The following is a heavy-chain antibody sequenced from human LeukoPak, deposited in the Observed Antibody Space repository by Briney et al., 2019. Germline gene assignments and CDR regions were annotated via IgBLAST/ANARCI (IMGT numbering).Heavy chain of an antibody. CDR2: ISSSGSTI. Sequence: GGSLRLSCAASGLTFSVYYMSWIRQAPGKGLEWVSYISSSGSTIYYADSVKGRFTISRDNAKNSLHLQMNSLRAEDTAVYYCASHGSGSYYMAAYWGQGTLVTVSS. J-gene: IGHJ4*02. CDR1: GLTFSVYY. D-gene: IGHD3-10*01. CDR3: ASHGSGSYYMAAY. V-gene: IGHV3-11*01.